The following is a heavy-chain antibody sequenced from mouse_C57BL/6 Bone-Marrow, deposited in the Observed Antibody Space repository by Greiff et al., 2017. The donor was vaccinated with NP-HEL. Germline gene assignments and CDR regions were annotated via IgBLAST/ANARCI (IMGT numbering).Heavy chain of an antibody. CDR2: IDPENGDT. J-gene: IGHJ4*01. CDR3: TTGYSDAMDY. D-gene: IGHD2-3*01. V-gene: IGHV14-4*01. Sequence: EVHLVESGAELVRPGASVKLSCTASGFNIKDDYMHWVKQRPEQGLEWIGWIDPENGDTEYASKFQGKATITADTSSNTAYLQLSSLTSEDTAVYYCTTGYSDAMDYWGQGTSVTVSS. CDR1: GFNIKDDY.